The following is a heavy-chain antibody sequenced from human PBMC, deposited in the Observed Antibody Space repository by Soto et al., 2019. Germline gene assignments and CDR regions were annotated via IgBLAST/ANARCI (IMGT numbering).Heavy chain of an antibody. J-gene: IGHJ6*02. CDR1: GFAFSGFG. Sequence: GGSLRLSCVASGFAFSGFGMHWVRQAPGKGLEWVAFISHDGSKKKFVDSVRGRFTISRDDSGNTLYLQMNSLRADDTAVYFCAKDWNDANYDYGTDVWGQGTTVTVSS. D-gene: IGHD1-1*01. CDR3: AKDWNDANYDYGTDV. V-gene: IGHV3-30*18. CDR2: ISHDGSKK.